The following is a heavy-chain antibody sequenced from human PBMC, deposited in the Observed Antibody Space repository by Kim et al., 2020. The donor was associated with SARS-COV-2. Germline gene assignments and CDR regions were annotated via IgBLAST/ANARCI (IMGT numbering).Heavy chain of an antibody. CDR1: GDSVSSTGAT. J-gene: IGHJ4*02. V-gene: IGHV6-1*01. Sequence: SQTLSLTCALSGDSVSSTGATWDWIRQSPSRGLEWLGRTFYRSTWFYDYAISVKSRITINPDTSKNQFSLQLISVTPDDTAVYFCAREHSNGSPFHFWGQGRLATVPA. CDR2: TFYRSTWFY. CDR3: AREHSNGSPFHF. D-gene: IGHD3-10*01.